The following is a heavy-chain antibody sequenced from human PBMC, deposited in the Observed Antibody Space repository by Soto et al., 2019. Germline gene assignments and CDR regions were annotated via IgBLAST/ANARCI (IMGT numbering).Heavy chain of an antibody. Sequence: EVQVVESGVGLVKPGGSLRLSCTFTFSMYSMNWVRQAPGKGLECVASISSGSAYIKYAESVKGRFTISRDNAKNSLHMQMNSLRAEDTAIYHCARDQGGSYDSWFDPWGQGTLVTVSS. J-gene: IGHJ5*02. CDR1: TFSMYS. V-gene: IGHV3-21*06. CDR2: ISSGSAYI. D-gene: IGHD1-26*01. CDR3: ARDQGGSYDSWFDP.